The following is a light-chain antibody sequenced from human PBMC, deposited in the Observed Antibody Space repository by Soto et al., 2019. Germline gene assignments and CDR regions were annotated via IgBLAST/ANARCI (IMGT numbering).Light chain of an antibody. CDR2: DTS. CDR1: QGIGDT. CDR3: QPYNNWPLT. V-gene: IGKV3-15*01. J-gene: IGKJ4*01. Sequence: ENVLTQSPGTLSLSPGDRASLSCRASQGIGDTLAWYQHKPGQTPRLLIYDTSTRATGVPTRFSGSRSGAEFTLTINSLQSEDFAVYYCQPYNNWPLTFGGGTKVDIK.